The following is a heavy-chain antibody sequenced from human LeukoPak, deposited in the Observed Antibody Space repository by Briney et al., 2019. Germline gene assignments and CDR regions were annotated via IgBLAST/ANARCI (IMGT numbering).Heavy chain of an antibody. Sequence: GESLKISCKGSGYSFTSYWIGWVRQMPGKGLEWMGIIYPGDSDTRYSPSFQGQVTISADKSISTAYLQWSSLKASDTAMYYCARQQTIPMRAPPQYDFWSGYYTGWFDPWGQGTLVTVSS. J-gene: IGHJ5*02. CDR2: IYPGDSDT. D-gene: IGHD3-3*01. CDR1: GYSFTSYW. CDR3: ARQQTIPMRAPPQYDFWSGYYTGWFDP. V-gene: IGHV5-51*01.